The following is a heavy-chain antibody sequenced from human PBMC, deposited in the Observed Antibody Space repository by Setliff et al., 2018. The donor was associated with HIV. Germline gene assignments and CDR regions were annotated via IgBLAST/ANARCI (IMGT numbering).Heavy chain of an antibody. V-gene: IGHV1-69*10. Sequence: GASVKVSCKASGGTFSSYAISWVRQAPGQGLEWMGGIIPILGIANYAQKFQGRVTITADESTSTAYMELSSLRSEDTAVYYCARSGLVDANVDKRRYFDYWGQGTLVTAPQ. J-gene: IGHJ4*02. CDR1: GGTFSSYA. CDR3: ARSGLVDANVDKRRYFDY. CDR2: IIPILGIA. D-gene: IGHD2-15*01.